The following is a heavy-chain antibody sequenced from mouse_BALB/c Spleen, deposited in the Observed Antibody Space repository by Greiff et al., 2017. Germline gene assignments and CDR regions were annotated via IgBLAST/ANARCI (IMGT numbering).Heavy chain of an antibody. CDR1: GYAFTNYL. D-gene: IGHD2-2*01. Sequence: QVQLQQSGAELVRPGTSVKVSCKASGYAFTNYLIEWVKQRPGPGLEWIGVINPGSGGTNYNEKFKGKATLTADKSSSTAYMQLSSLTSDDSAVYCCARGGLRAMDYWGQGTSVTVSS. CDR2: INPGSGGT. CDR3: ARGGLRAMDY. V-gene: IGHV1-54*01. J-gene: IGHJ4*01.